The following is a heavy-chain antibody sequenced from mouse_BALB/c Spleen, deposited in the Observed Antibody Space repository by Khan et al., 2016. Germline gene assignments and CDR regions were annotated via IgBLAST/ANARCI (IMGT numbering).Heavy chain of an antibody. Sequence: LVKTGASVKISCKASGYSFTGYYIHWVKQSHGKGLEWIGYISCYNGATNYNQKFRGKATFTVDTSYSTAYMQFNSLTSEDSAFYYCACVYYDGYYAMDYWCQVTSLTVSS. CDR2: ISCYNGAT. V-gene: IGHV1S34*01. J-gene: IGHJ4*01. D-gene: IGHD1-1*01. CDR1: GYSFTGYY. CDR3: ACVYYDGYYAMDY.